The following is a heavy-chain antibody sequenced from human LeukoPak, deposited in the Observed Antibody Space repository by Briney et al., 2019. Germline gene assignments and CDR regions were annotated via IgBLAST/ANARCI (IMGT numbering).Heavy chain of an antibody. CDR3: ARDCSSTSCSSAFDI. CDR1: GFSFSSYG. Sequence: GGSLRLSCAASGFSFSSYGMHWVRQAPGKGLEWVSFIQFNGSNKYYADSVKGRFTISRDNAKNSLYLQMNSLRAEDTAVYYCARDCSSTSCSSAFDIWGQGTMVTVSS. V-gene: IGHV3-30*02. CDR2: IQFNGSNK. D-gene: IGHD2-2*01. J-gene: IGHJ3*02.